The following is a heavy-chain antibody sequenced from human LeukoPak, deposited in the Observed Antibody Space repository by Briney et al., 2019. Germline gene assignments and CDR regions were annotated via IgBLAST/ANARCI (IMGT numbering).Heavy chain of an antibody. CDR2: IQQDGSEK. D-gene: IGHD3-10*01. CDR3: ARVRKLRTRGVMDPLDY. Sequence: GGSLRPSCASSGFTFNYYWLSWVRQAPGKGLEWVANIQQDGSEKYYVDSVKGRFTISRDNAKNSLYLQMDSLRAEDTAVYYCARVRKLRTRGVMDPLDYWGQGNLVTVSS. V-gene: IGHV3-7*01. CDR1: GFTFNYYW. J-gene: IGHJ4*02.